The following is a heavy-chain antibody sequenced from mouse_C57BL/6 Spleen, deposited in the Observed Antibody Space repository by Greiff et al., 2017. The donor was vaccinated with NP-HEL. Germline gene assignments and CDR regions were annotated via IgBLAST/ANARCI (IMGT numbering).Heavy chain of an antibody. V-gene: IGHV2-2*01. J-gene: IGHJ4*01. CDR3: ARSLYYYGSKDYAMDY. Sequence: VQGVESGPGLVQPSQSLSITCTVSGFSLTSYGVHWVRQSPGKGLEWLGVIWSGGSTDYNAAFISRLSISKDNSKSQVFFKMNSLQADDTAIYYCARSLYYYGSKDYAMDYWGQGTSVTVSS. CDR2: IWSGGST. D-gene: IGHD1-1*01. CDR1: GFSLTSYG.